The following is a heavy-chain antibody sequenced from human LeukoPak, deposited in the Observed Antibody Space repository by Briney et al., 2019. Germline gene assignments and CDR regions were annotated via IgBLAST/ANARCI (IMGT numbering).Heavy chain of an antibody. CDR2: INPNSGGT. CDR1: GYTFTGYY. Sequence: GASVTVSFTASGYTFTGYYMHWVRQAPGQGLEWMGWINPNSGGTNYAQKFQSRVTMTRDTSISTAYMELSRLRSDDTAVYYCATGGPNYDFWSGYYVGGSSAFDIWGQGTVVTVSS. CDR3: ATGGPNYDFWSGYYVGGSSAFDI. D-gene: IGHD3-3*01. V-gene: IGHV1-2*02. J-gene: IGHJ3*02.